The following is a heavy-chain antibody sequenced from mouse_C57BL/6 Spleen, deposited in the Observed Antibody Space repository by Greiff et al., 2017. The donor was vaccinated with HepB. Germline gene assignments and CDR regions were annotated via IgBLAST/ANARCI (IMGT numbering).Heavy chain of an antibody. CDR1: GYTFTSYW. D-gene: IGHD1-1*01. CDR3: ARAGFTTVVADY. CDR2: INPSNGGT. V-gene: IGHV1-53*01. J-gene: IGHJ2*01. Sequence: VKLVESGTELVKPGASVKLSCKASGYTFTSYWMHWVKQRPGQGLEWIGNINPSNGGTNYNEKFKSKATLTVDKSSSTAYMQLSSLTSEDSAVYYCARAGFTTVVADYWGQGTTLTVSS.